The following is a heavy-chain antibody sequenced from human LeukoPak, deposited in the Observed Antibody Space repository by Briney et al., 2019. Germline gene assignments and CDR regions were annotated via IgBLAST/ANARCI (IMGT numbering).Heavy chain of an antibody. CDR2: IYYSGST. J-gene: IGHJ5*02. CDR1: GGSISSGGYY. V-gene: IGHV4-31*03. Sequence: SETLSLTCTVSGGSISSGGYYWSWIRQHPGKGLEWIGYIYYSGSTYYNPSLKSRVTISVDTSKNQFSLKLSSVTAADTAVYYCARGSYDSWNWFDPWGQGTLVTVSS. CDR3: ARGSYDSWNWFDP. D-gene: IGHD3-3*01.